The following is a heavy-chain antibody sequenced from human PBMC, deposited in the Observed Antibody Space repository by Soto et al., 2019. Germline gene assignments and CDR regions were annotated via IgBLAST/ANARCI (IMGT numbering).Heavy chain of an antibody. CDR2: IIPIFGTA. J-gene: IGHJ6*02. CDR1: GGKFSSYA. CDR3: ARPGADDTAMVTGNYYGMDV. D-gene: IGHD5-18*01. V-gene: IGHV1-69*06. Sequence: GDSVKVSCKAAGGKFSSYAISWVRQAPGQGLEWMGGIIPIFGTANYAQKFQGRVTITADKYTSTAYMELSSLRSEDTAVYYCARPGADDTAMVTGNYYGMDVWGQGTTVTVSS.